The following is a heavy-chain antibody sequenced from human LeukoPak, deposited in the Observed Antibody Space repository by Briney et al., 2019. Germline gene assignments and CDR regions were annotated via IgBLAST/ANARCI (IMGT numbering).Heavy chain of an antibody. CDR2: IWYGRGDK. J-gene: IGHJ4*02. CDR1: GFTFSNYA. Sequence: GGSLRLSRAASGFTFSNYAMHWVRQAPGKGLEWVAVIWYGRGDKYYADAVKGRFTISRDDSKNTLYLQIKSLRAEDTAVYYCARDKWGNGWTGSIDNWGQGTLVTVSA. CDR3: ARDKWGNGWTGSIDN. D-gene: IGHD6-19*01. V-gene: IGHV3-33*01.